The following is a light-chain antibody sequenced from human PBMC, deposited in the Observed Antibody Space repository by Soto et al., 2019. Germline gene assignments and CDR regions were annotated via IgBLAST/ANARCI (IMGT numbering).Light chain of an antibody. J-gene: IGKJ1*01. V-gene: IGKV1-5*01. CDR2: DAS. CDR1: QSLSTW. Sequence: DIQMTQSPSTLSASVGDRVTITCRASQSLSTWLAWYQQKPGKAPRLLIYDASSLQSGVPSRFSGSGSGTEFTLTISSLQPDDFSSYYCHEYHSYTWTFVQGTKVEI. CDR3: HEYHSYTWT.